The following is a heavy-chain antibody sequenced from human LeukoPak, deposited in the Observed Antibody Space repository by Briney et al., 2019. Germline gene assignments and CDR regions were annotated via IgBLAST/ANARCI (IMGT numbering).Heavy chain of an antibody. CDR3: AREYYYDSSGSFDY. CDR1: GFAFSSYE. CDR2: ISSSGSTI. V-gene: IGHV3-48*03. Sequence: PGGSLRLSCAASGFAFSSYEMNWVRQAPGKGLEWVSYISSSGSTIYYADSVKGRFTISRDNAKNSLYLRMNSLRAEDTAVYYCAREYYYDSSGSFDYWGQGTLVTVSS. D-gene: IGHD3-22*01. J-gene: IGHJ4*02.